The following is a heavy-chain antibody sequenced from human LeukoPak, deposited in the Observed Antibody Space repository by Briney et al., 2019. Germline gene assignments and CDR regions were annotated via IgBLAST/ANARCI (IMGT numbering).Heavy chain of an antibody. CDR3: ARSYDSSGRDY. D-gene: IGHD3-22*01. J-gene: IGHJ4*02. CDR1: GGSVSSFH. CDR2: IYDTGST. V-gene: IGHV4-4*08. Sequence: SETLSLTCTVSGGSVSSFHWSWIRQPPGKGLEWIGYIYDTGSTNYNPSLKSRVTISVDTPKNQFSLKLSSVTAADTAVYYCARSYDSSGRDYWGQGTLVTVSS.